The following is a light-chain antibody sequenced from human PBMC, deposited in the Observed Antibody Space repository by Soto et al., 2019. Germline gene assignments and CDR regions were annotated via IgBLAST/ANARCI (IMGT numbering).Light chain of an antibody. V-gene: IGLV2-14*01. CDR3: SSCTTTRTVV. CDR2: DVS. CDR1: SNDVGSYDS. Sequence: QSALTQPASVSGSPGQSITISCTGTSNDVGSYDSVSWYQQHPGKAPKLMIYDVSSRPSGVSNRFSGSKSGNTASLTISGLQAEDEADYCCSSCTTTRTVVFGGGTKLTVL. J-gene: IGLJ3*02.